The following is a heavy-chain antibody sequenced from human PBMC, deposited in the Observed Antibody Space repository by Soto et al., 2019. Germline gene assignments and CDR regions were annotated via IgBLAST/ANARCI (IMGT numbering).Heavy chain of an antibody. J-gene: IGHJ6*02. Sequence: RASVKVSCKASGYSFTGYHIHWVRQAPGQGLEWLGRINPKSGGTSTAQKFQGWVTMTTDTSISTASMELTRLTSDDTAIYYCARGDSTDCSNGVCSFFYNHDMDVWGQGTTVTVSS. CDR2: INPKSGGT. CDR3: ARGDSTDCSNGVCSFFYNHDMDV. D-gene: IGHD2-8*01. CDR1: GYSFTGYH. V-gene: IGHV1-2*04.